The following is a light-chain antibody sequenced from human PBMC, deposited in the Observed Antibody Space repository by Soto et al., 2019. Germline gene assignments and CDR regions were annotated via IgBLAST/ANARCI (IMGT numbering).Light chain of an antibody. Sequence: DIQMTQSTSTLSASVGDRVTITCLASHSIDMWLAWYPQKPGKAPNLLISKSSILESGVPSRFSGSGSGTEFSLTISCLQPDDIGSYYCQQYYNYRTFCQGN. CDR1: HSIDMW. J-gene: IGKJ1*01. CDR3: QQYYNYRT. CDR2: KSS. V-gene: IGKV1-5*03.